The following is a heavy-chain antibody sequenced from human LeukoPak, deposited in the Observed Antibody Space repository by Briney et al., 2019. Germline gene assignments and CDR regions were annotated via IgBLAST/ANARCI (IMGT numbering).Heavy chain of an antibody. CDR2: IIPIFGTA. D-gene: IGHD1-1*01. CDR1: GGTFSSYA. J-gene: IGHJ3*02. Sequence: SVKVSCKASGGTFSSYAISWVRQAPGQGLEWMGGIIPIFGTANYAQKFQGRVTITTDESTSTAYMELSSLRSEDTAVYYCARELERPSLGAFDIWGQGTMVTVSS. CDR3: ARELERPSLGAFDI. V-gene: IGHV1-69*05.